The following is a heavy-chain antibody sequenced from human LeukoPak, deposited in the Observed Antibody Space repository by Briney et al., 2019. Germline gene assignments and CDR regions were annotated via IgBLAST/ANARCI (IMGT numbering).Heavy chain of an antibody. J-gene: IGHJ4*02. V-gene: IGHV1-2*02. Sequence: ASVKVSCKASGYTFTGYYMHWVRQAPGQGLEWMGWINPNSGGTNYAQKFQGRVTMTRDTSISTAYMELSRLRSDDTAVYYCARSYNGYSGSNGEEDYFDYWGQGTLVTVSS. CDR3: ARSYNGYSGSNGEEDYFDY. CDR2: INPNSGGT. D-gene: IGHD1-26*01. CDR1: GYTFTGYY.